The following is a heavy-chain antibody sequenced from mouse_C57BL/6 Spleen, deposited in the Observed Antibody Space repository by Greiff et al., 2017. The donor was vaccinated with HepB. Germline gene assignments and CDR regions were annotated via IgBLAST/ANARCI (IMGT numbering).Heavy chain of an antibody. D-gene: IGHD2-4*01. V-gene: IGHV7-3*01. CDR2: IRNKANGYTT. J-gene: IGHJ1*03. Sequence: EVKLMESGGGLVQPGGSLSLSCAASGFTFTDYYMSWVRQPPGKALEWLGFIRNKANGYTTEYSASVKGRFTISRDNSQSILYLQMNALRAEDSATYYCARYLRYEYDRGWYFDVWGTGTTVTGSS. CDR3: ARYLRYEYDRGWYFDV. CDR1: GFTFTDYY.